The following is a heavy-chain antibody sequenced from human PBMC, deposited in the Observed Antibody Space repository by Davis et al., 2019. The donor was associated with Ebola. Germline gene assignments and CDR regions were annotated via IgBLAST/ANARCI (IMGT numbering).Heavy chain of an antibody. CDR2: ISGSGFYT. CDR1: VITFSSYA. Sequence: GESLKISCADSVITFSSYAMTWVRQAPGKGLEWVSSISGSGFYTYYADSVKGRFTISRDNAKNSLYLQMNSLRAEDTAVYYCAGGKDSSGWYGDDAFDFWGQGTMVTVSS. V-gene: IGHV3-21*06. CDR3: AGGKDSSGWYGDDAFDF. J-gene: IGHJ3*01. D-gene: IGHD6-19*01.